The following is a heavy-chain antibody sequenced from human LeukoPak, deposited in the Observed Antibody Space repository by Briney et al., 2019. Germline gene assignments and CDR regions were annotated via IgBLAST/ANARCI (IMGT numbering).Heavy chain of an antibody. CDR1: GGSFSGYY. J-gene: IGHJ5*02. D-gene: IGHD3-10*01. Sequence: SATLSLTCAVYGGSFSGYYWSWIRQPPGKGLEWIGEINHSGSTNYNPSLKSRVTISVDTSKNQFSLKLSSVTAADTAVYYCAGGGSRSAGWFDPWGQGTLVTVSS. V-gene: IGHV4-34*01. CDR2: INHSGST. CDR3: AGGGSRSAGWFDP.